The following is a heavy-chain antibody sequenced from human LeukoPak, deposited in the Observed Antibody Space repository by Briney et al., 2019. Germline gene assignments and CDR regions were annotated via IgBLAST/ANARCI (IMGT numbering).Heavy chain of an antibody. CDR1: GFTFSSYW. CDR3: ARVRGVTRYYFDY. V-gene: IGHV3-7*01. CDR2: IKQDGSEK. J-gene: IGHJ4*02. Sequence: GGSLRLSCAASGFTFSSYWMTWVRQAPGKGLEWVANIKQDGSEKYYVDSVKGRFTISRDNAKNSLYLQMNSLRAEDTAVYYCARVRGVTRYYFDYWGQGTLVTVSS. D-gene: IGHD4-11*01.